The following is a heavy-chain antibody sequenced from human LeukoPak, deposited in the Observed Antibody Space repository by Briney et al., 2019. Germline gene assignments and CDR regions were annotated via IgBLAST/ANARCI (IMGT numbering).Heavy chain of an antibody. J-gene: IGHJ3*02. Sequence: PGRSLRLSCAASGFTFSIYWMSWVRQAPGKGLEWVASIKEDGGEIHYVDSVKGRFTISRDNAKNSPYLQMNSLRAEDTAVYYCETYSAFDIWGHGTMVTVSS. V-gene: IGHV3-7*02. CDR1: GFTFSIYW. CDR2: IKEDGGEI. D-gene: IGHD2-21*01. CDR3: ETYSAFDI.